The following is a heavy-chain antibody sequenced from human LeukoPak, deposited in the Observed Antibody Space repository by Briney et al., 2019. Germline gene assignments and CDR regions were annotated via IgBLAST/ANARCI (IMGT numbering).Heavy chain of an antibody. V-gene: IGHV4-61*05. CDR2: IYYSGST. CDR1: GGSISSSCYY. J-gene: IGHJ3*02. Sequence: SETLSLTCTVSGGSISSSCYYWSWIRQPPGKGLEWIGYIYYSGSTNYNPSLKSRVTISVDTSKNQFSLKLSSVTAADTAVYYCARRLPPANAFDIWGQGTMVTVSS. CDR3: ARRLPPANAFDI.